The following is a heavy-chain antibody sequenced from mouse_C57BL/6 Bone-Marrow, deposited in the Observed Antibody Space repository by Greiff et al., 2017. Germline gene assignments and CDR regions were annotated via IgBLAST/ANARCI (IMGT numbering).Heavy chain of an antibody. V-gene: IGHV7-3*01. D-gene: IGHD1-2*01. J-gene: IGHJ4*01. CDR3: ARFITTEDAMDY. CDR1: GFTFTDYY. CDR2: IRNKANGYTT. Sequence: EVKLMESGGGLVQPGGSLSLSCAASGFTFTDYYMSWVRQPPGKALEWLGFIRNKANGYTTEYSASVKGRFTISRDNSQSILYLQMNALRAEDSATYYYARFITTEDAMDYWGQGTSVTVSS.